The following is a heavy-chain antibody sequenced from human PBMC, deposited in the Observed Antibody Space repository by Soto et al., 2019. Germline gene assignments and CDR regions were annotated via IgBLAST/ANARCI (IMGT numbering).Heavy chain of an antibody. V-gene: IGHV3-33*01. D-gene: IGHD1-1*01. CDR2: TWNDGSHK. J-gene: IGHJ3*02. CDR1: GFTFSTYG. CDR3: TTELNDMQAFDI. Sequence: QVQLVESGGGVVQPGRSLRLSCVASGFTFSTYGMHWVRQAPGKGLEWVAMTWNDGSHKYYADPVKDRFTISRDNFKNTLYLQINSLRDEDSGVYYCTTELNDMQAFDIWGQGTMVTVSS.